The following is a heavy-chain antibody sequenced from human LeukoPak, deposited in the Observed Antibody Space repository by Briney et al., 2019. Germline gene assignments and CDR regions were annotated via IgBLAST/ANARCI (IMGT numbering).Heavy chain of an antibody. Sequence: GGSLSLSCAASGFTFSSYWMSWVRQAPGKGLEWVANIKQDGSEKYYVDSVKGRFTISRDNAKNSLYLQMNSLRAEDTAVYYCASSKCSSTSCRPQYFQHWGQGTLVTVSS. CDR3: ASSKCSSTSCRPQYFQH. D-gene: IGHD2-2*01. CDR2: IKQDGSEK. CDR1: GFTFSSYW. J-gene: IGHJ1*01. V-gene: IGHV3-7*01.